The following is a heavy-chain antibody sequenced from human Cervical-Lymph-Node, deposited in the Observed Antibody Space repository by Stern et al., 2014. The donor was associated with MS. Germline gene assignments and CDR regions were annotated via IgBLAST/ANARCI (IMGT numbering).Heavy chain of an antibody. D-gene: IGHD3-3*01. J-gene: IGHJ4*02. CDR1: GFHFRSYV. CDR2: INHDATDS. CDR3: AADVDFTIDY. Sequence: EVHLVESGGGLVQPGGSLRLSCAAFGFHFRSYVMHWVRQVPGEGLVWVARINHDATDSQYADSVKGRLTISRDNANNTLFLQMSDLRVDDTAVYYCAADVDFTIDYWGQGVLVTVSS. V-gene: IGHV3-74*02.